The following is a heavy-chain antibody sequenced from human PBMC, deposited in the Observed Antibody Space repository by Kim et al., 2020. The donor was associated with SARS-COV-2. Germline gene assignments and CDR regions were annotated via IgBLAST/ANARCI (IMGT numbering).Heavy chain of an antibody. Sequence: ASVKVSCKASGYTFTGYYMHWVRQAPGQGLEWMGWINPNSGGTNYAQKFQGWVTMTRDTSISTAYMELSRLRSDDTAVYYCARGRYSGSYPSDYWGQGTLVTVSS. D-gene: IGHD1-26*01. V-gene: IGHV1-2*04. CDR1: GYTFTGYY. J-gene: IGHJ4*02. CDR2: INPNSGGT. CDR3: ARGRYSGSYPSDY.